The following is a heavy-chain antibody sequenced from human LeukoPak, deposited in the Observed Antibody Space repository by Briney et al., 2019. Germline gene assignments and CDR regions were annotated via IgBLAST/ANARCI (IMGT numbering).Heavy chain of an antibody. CDR1: GGSISSGSYY. CDR2: IYTSGST. CDR3: ARDGGITIFGVVRNYYYMDV. J-gene: IGHJ6*03. D-gene: IGHD3-3*01. V-gene: IGHV4-61*02. Sequence: PSQTLSLTCTVSGGSISSGSYYWSWIRQPAGKGLEWIGRIYTSGSTNYNPSLKSRVTISVDTSKNQFSLKLSSVTAADTAVYYCARDGGITIFGVVRNYYYMDVWGKGTTVTVSS.